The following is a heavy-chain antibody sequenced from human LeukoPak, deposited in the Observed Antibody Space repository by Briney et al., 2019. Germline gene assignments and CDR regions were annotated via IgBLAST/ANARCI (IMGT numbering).Heavy chain of an antibody. CDR1: GFTFSSYW. Sequence: GGSLRLSCAASGFTFSSYWMSWVRQAPGKGLEWVANIKQDGSEKYYVDSVKGRFTISRDNAKNSLYLQMSSLRAEDTAVYYCARARYFDYRSLYYFDYWGQGTLVTVSS. V-gene: IGHV3-7*01. CDR3: ARARYFDYRSLYYFDY. D-gene: IGHD3-9*01. J-gene: IGHJ4*02. CDR2: IKQDGSEK.